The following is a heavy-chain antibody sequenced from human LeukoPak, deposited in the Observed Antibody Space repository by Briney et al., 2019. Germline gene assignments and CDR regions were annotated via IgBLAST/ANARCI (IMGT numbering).Heavy chain of an antibody. CDR2: IYTSGST. J-gene: IGHJ4*02. Sequence: SETLSLTCTVSGGSISSYYWSWIRQPAGKGLEWIGRIYTSGSTNYNPSLKSRVTMSVDTSKNQFSLKLSSVTAADTAVYYCARGHYYYGSGSYYNAFDYWGQGTLVTVSS. D-gene: IGHD3-10*01. CDR3: ARGHYYYGSGSYYNAFDY. CDR1: GGSISSYY. V-gene: IGHV4-4*07.